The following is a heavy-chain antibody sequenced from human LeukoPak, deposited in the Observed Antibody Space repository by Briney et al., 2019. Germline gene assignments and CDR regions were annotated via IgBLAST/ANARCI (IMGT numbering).Heavy chain of an antibody. CDR3: ARGSRAWGSAVAGTHNWFVP. CDR2: INHSGST. Sequence: SETLSLTCAVYGGSFSGYYWSWIRQPPGKGLEWIGEINHSGSTNYNPSLKSRVTISVGTSKNPFSLKLSSVTAADTAVYYCARGSRAWGSAVAGTHNWFVPWGQGTLVTVSS. D-gene: IGHD6-19*01. V-gene: IGHV4-34*01. CDR1: GGSFSGYY. J-gene: IGHJ5*02.